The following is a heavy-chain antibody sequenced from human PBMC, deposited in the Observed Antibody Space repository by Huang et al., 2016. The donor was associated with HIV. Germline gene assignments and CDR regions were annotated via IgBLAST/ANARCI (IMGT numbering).Heavy chain of an antibody. J-gene: IGHJ6*02. CDR3: ARAGGNYLAHGMDV. V-gene: IGHV3-21*02. D-gene: IGHD1-1*01. Sequence: EIQLVESGGGLVKPGGSLRLSCTASGFIFSDYTMNWVRQAPGKGPEWVSSISGSLKIIYYADSVKGRFTISRDYTKNSLYLRMDSLRVEDTGVYYCARAGGNYLAHGMDVWGQGTTVTVSS. CDR2: ISGSLKII. CDR1: GFIFSDYT.